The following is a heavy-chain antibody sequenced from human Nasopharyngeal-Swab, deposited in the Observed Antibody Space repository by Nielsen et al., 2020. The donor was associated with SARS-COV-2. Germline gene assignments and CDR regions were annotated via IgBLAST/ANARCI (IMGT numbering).Heavy chain of an antibody. CDR3: ARAARYSSTWSLPYDAFDI. CDR2: IYYSGST. J-gene: IGHJ3*02. V-gene: IGHV4-31*02. D-gene: IGHD6-13*01. Sequence: WIRQPPGKGLEWIGYIYYSGSTYYNPSLKSRLTISVDTSKNQFSLKLSSVTAADTAVYYCARAARYSSTWSLPYDAFDIRGQGTMVTVSS.